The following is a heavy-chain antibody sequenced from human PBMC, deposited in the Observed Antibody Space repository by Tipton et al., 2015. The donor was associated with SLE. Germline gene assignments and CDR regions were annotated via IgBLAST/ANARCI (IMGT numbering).Heavy chain of an antibody. CDR3: ARGGIYCSSTSCYRDAFDI. V-gene: IGHV4-34*01. CDR2: INHSGST. D-gene: IGHD2-2*02. CDR1: GGSFSGYY. Sequence: TLSLTCAVYGGSFSGYYWSWIRQPPGKGLEWIGEINHSGSTNYNPSLKSRVTISVDTSKNQFSLKLSSATAADTAVYYCARGGIYCSSTSCYRDAFDIWGQGTMVTVSS. J-gene: IGHJ3*02.